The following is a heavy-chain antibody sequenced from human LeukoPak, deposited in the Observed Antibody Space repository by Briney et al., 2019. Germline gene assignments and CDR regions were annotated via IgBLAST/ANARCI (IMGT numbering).Heavy chain of an antibody. J-gene: IGHJ1*01. CDR3: AKDPGGYDSQYFQH. Sequence: GGSLRLSCAASGFTFSNACMSWVRQAPGKGLEWVAVISYDGSNKYYADSVKGRFTISRDNSKNTLYLQMNSLRAEDTAVYYCAKDPGGYDSQYFQHWGQGTLVTVSS. CDR2: ISYDGSNK. V-gene: IGHV3-30*18. D-gene: IGHD5-12*01. CDR1: GFTFSNAC.